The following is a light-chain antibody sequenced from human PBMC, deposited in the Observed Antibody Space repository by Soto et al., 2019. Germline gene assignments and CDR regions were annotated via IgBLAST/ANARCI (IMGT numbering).Light chain of an antibody. CDR3: TSWDDHLSAVV. J-gene: IGLJ2*01. V-gene: IGLV1-47*02. CDR2: ADN. Sequence: QSVLTQPPSASATPGQGVTVSCSGSASNIGTFYVSWYQHLPGTAPKLLIYADNQRPSGVPDRFSGSKSGTSASLAISGLRSGDEADYYCTSWDDHLSAVVFGGGTKLTVL. CDR1: ASNIGTFY.